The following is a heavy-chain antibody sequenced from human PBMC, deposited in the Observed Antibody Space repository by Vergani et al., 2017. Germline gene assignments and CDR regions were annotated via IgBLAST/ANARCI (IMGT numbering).Heavy chain of an antibody. CDR1: GFTFDDYA. CDR3: ARPDSSGYYSTFLY. J-gene: IGHJ4*02. Sequence: VQLVESGGGVVQPGGSLRLSCAASGFTFDDYAMHWVRQAPGKGLEWVAVISYDGSNKYYADSVKGRFTISRDNSKNTLYLQMNSLRAEDTAVYYCARPDSSGYYSTFLYWGQGTLVTVSS. V-gene: IGHV3-30-3*01. CDR2: ISYDGSNK. D-gene: IGHD3-22*01.